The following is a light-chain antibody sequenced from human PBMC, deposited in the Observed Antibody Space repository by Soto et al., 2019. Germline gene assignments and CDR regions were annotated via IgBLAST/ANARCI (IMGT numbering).Light chain of an antibody. J-gene: IGKJ2*01. V-gene: IGKV3-11*01. Sequence: EIVLTQSPATLSLSPGERATLYCRASQSVSSYLAWYQQKPGQAPRLLIYDASNRATGIPARFSGSGSGTDLTLSISSLEPEDFAVYYCQQRSNWPPTFGQGTKLEIK. CDR1: QSVSSY. CDR3: QQRSNWPPT. CDR2: DAS.